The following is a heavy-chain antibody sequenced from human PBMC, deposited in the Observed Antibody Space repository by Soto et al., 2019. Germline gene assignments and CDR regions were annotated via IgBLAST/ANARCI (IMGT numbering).Heavy chain of an antibody. CDR1: GFTFSSYS. V-gene: IGHV3-21*01. CDR2: ISSSRSYI. Sequence: LRLSCAASGFTFSSYSMNWVRQAPGKGLEWVSSISSSRSYIYYADSVKGRFTICSDNAKNSLYLQMNSLRAEDTAVYYCARDIEPEYSSSSGWFDPWGQGTLVTVSS. D-gene: IGHD6-6*01. CDR3: ARDIEPEYSSSSGWFDP. J-gene: IGHJ5*02.